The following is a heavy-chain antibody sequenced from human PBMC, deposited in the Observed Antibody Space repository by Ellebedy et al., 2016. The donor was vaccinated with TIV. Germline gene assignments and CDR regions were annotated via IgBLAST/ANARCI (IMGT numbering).Heavy chain of an antibody. CDR2: ISAYNGNR. V-gene: IGHV1-18*01. CDR1: GYTFTSYG. CDR3: ARGGIMMVRGVSDY. J-gene: IGHJ4*02. Sequence: AASVKVSCKTSGYTFTSYGISWVRQAPGQGLEWMGWISAYNGNRNYAQNLQGRVTMTTDTSTSTAYMELRSLRSDDTAVYYCARGGIMMVRGVSDYWGQGTLVTVSS. D-gene: IGHD3-10*01.